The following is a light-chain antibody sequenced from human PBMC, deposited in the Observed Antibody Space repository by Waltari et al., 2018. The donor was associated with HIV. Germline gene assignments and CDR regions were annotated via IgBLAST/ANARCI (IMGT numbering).Light chain of an antibody. J-gene: IGLJ3*02. V-gene: IGLV2-8*01. CDR2: EVS. CDR1: SSDVGGYNY. CDR3: SSYAGSNNWV. Sequence: QSALTQPPSASGSPGQSVTISCTGTSSDVGGYNYVSWYQQYPGKAPKVMIFEVSNRPSGFADRFSGSRSGNTASLTVSGLQAEDEADYYCSSYAGSNNWVFGGGTKLTVL.